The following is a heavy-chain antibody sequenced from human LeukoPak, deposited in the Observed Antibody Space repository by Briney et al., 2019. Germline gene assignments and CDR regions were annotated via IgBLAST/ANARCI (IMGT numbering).Heavy chain of an antibody. D-gene: IGHD3-22*01. CDR3: ARNFYFDSSGYYHY. V-gene: IGHV1-2*02. Sequence: GASVKVSCKASGYTFTGYYMHWVRQAPGQGLEWMGWINPNSGGTNYAQKFQGRVTMTRDTSIRTAHMELSRLRSDDTAVYYCARNFYFDSSGYYHYWGQGTLVTVSS. J-gene: IGHJ4*02. CDR1: GYTFTGYY. CDR2: INPNSGGT.